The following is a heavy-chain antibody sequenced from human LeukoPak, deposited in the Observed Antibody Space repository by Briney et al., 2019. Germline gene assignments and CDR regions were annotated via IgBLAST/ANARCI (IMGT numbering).Heavy chain of an antibody. CDR2: ITSSSTYT. CDR3: ARDPYSGTYGDTYYYYMDV. V-gene: IGHV3-21*01. Sequence: GGSLRLSCAASGFSFSSYNMNWVRQPPGKGLEWVSSITSSSTYTFYADSVKGRFTISRDNARNSLYPQMNSLRAEDTAVYYCARDPYSGTYGDTYYYYMDVWGKGTTVTISS. J-gene: IGHJ6*03. CDR1: GFSFSSYN. D-gene: IGHD1-26*01.